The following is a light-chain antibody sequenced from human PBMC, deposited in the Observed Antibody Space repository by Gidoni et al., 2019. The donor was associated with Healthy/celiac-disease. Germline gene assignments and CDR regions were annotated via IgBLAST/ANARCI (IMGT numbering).Light chain of an antibody. V-gene: IGLV2-14*01. CDR2: DVS. J-gene: IGLJ3*02. CDR1: SSDVGGYNY. Sequence: QSALTQPAPVSGSPGPSITISCTGASSDVGGYNYVPWYQQHPGKAPKHMMYDVSNRPSGVSTRCSGSKSGNTASLTISGLQAEDEADYYCSSYTSSSTPWVFGGGTKLTVL. CDR3: SSYTSSSTPWV.